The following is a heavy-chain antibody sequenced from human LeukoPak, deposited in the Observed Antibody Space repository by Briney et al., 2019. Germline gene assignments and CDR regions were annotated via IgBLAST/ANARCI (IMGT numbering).Heavy chain of an antibody. CDR1: GFTFSDYE. J-gene: IGHJ5*02. D-gene: IGHD2-21*02. CDR3: AREVAHCGGDCLAP. Sequence: GGSLRLSCAASGFTFSDYEMNWVRQAPGKGLEWVSYIDSSGNNIYYADSVKGRFTVSRDNAKGSLYLQMNSLRDEDTAIYLCAREVAHCGGDCLAPWGQGTLVTVSS. CDR2: IDSSGNNI. V-gene: IGHV3-48*03.